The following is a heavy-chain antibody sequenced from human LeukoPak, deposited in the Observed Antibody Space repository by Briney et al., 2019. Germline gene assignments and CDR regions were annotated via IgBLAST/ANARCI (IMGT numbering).Heavy chain of an antibody. J-gene: IGHJ4*02. D-gene: IGHD3-10*01. CDR2: ISYDGSNK. CDR3: AIGDLTDFVDY. CDR1: GFTFSSYA. V-gene: IGHV3-30-3*01. Sequence: PGGSLRLSCAASGFTFSSYAMHWVRQAPGKGLEWVAVISYDGSNKYYADSVKGRFTISRDNSKNTLYLQMNSLRAEDTAVYYCAIGDLTDFVDYWGQGTLVTVSS.